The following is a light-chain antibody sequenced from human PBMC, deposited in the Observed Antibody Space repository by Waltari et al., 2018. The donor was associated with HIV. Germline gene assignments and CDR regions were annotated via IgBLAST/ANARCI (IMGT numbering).Light chain of an antibody. CDR3: CSYAGGSAFYV. V-gene: IGLV2-14*03. Sequence: QSALSQPASVSGSPGQSITISCTGTSSDVVDYNSLSWYQQLPGRAPKVIIENVTNRPSGVSSRFSGSKSGNTASLTISGLQAEDEGDYYCCSYAGGSAFYVFGTGTKVTVL. CDR1: SSDVVDYNS. CDR2: NVT. J-gene: IGLJ1*01.